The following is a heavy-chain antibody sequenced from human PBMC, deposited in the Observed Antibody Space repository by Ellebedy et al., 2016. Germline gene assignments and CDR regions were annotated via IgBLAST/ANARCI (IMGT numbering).Heavy chain of an antibody. CDR3: VRDRDGMAGTNLDY. V-gene: IGHV1-69*13. D-gene: IGHD5-24*01. J-gene: IGHJ4*02. CDR1: GGTFSTYA. CDR2: LIPFFGAA. Sequence: SVKVSXKASGGTFSTYAISWVRQAPGQGLEWMGGLIPFFGAANYAQNFQDRVKITADESTSTAYMELSSLKSDDTAVYYCVRDRDGMAGTNLDYWGQGTLVTVSS.